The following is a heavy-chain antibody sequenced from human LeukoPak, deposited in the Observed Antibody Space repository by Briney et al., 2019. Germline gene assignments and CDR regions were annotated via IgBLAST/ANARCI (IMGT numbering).Heavy chain of an antibody. V-gene: IGHV1-2*02. CDR2: INPNSGDT. CDR3: AKDGATVAADY. J-gene: IGHJ4*02. CDR1: GYSFSDYY. Sequence: ASVKVSCKTSGYSFSDYYMHWVRQAPGQGLQWMGWINPNSGDTNYAQSFQGRVTMTRDTSISTAYMELSRLRSDDTAVYYCAKDGATVAADYWGQGTLVTVSS. D-gene: IGHD6-19*01.